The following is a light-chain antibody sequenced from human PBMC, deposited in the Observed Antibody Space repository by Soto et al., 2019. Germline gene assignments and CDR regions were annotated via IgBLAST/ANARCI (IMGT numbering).Light chain of an antibody. CDR2: AAS. CDR3: QKYDTAPLT. V-gene: IGKV1-27*01. Sequence: DIQMTQSPSSLSSSVGDRVTIACRASQGISTYLAWYQQKPGKVPKLLIYAASTLLSGVPSRFSGSGSGTDFTLTISSLQPVDVATYYCQKYDTAPLTFGQGTKVEIK. CDR1: QGISTY. J-gene: IGKJ1*01.